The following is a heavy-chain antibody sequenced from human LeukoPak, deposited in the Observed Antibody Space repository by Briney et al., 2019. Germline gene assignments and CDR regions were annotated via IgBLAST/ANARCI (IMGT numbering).Heavy chain of an antibody. D-gene: IGHD6-19*01. V-gene: IGHV3-21*01. Sequence: GGSLRLSCAASGFTFRNYDMNWVRQAPGKGLEWVASIDSDSTYRHYADSVKGRFSISRDNSKNTLYLQMNSLRAEDTAVYYCAKDHSSSGWYVPYYYYGMDVWGQGTTVTVSS. CDR2: IDSDSTYR. CDR3: AKDHSSSGWYVPYYYYGMDV. CDR1: GFTFRNYD. J-gene: IGHJ6*02.